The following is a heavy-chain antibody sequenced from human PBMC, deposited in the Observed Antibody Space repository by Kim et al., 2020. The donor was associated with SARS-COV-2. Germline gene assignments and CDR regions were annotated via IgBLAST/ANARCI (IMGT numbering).Heavy chain of an antibody. CDR1: GFSFSDSS. CDR2: IRSKANNYAT. V-gene: IGHV3-73*01. J-gene: IGHJ3*02. Sequence: GGSLRLSCAASGFSFSDSSVHWVRQASGRGLEWVGRIRSKANNYATEYSVSVRGRFTMSRDESKNTAYLQMNSLKTEDTALYYCARSPTSDDTYWDAFDNWGRGTMVTVSS. D-gene: IGHD2-8*02. CDR3: ARSPTSDDTYWDAFDN.